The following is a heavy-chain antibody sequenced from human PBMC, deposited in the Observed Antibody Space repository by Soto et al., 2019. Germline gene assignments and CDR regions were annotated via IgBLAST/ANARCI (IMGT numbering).Heavy chain of an antibody. J-gene: IGHJ5*01. V-gene: IGHV1-18*01. D-gene: IGHD3-16*01. Sequence: VGSKASGFPLTRYAIAWVRQAPGQGLERMGWISAYNGNTNYAQNFRDRVTMTTDTSTSTAYMELGSLTSVYSAGDYRARDFMRWPPDGVDSWG. CDR2: ISAYNGNT. CDR1: GFPLTRYA. CDR3: ARDFMRWPPDGVDS.